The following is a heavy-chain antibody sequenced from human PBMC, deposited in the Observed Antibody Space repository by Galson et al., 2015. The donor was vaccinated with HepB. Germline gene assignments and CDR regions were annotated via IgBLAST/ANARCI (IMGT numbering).Heavy chain of an antibody. V-gene: IGHV3-33*01. D-gene: IGHD3-3*01. CDR1: GFIFNNYG. CDR2: IWYDGSNK. Sequence: SLRLSCAASGFIFNNYGMHWVRQAPGKGLEWVAVIWYDGSNKYYVDSVKGRFTISRDNSKNTLYLQMNSLRDEDTAVYYCARDRDYDFLSAFYAMHVWGQGTTVTVSS. J-gene: IGHJ6*02. CDR3: ARDRDYDFLSAFYAMHV.